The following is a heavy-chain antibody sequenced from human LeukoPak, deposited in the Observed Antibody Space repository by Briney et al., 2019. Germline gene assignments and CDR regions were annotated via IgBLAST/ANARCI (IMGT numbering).Heavy chain of an antibody. CDR1: GLTFSDAW. Sequence: GSQRLSCVLSGLTFSDAWMSWVRQAPGKGLEWVGRIRNDRITDYAAPVQGRFSISRDNSKNTFYLQMNSLRTEDTGMYFCTWMATIFTVDYWGQGALVTVSS. CDR3: TWMATIFTVDY. CDR2: IRNDRIT. J-gene: IGHJ4*02. V-gene: IGHV3-15*01. D-gene: IGHD5-12*01.